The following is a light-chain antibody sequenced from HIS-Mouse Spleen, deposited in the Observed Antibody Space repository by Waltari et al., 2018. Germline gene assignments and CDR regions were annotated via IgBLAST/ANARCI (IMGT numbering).Light chain of an antibody. CDR2: EVS. V-gene: IGLV2-14*01. J-gene: IGLJ1*01. Sequence: QSITISCTGTSSDVGGYTYVSWYQQHPGKAPKLMIYEVSNRPSGVSNRFSGSKSGNTASLTISGLQAEDEADYYCSSYTSSSTFYVFGTGTKVTVL. CDR3: SSYTSSSTFYV. CDR1: SSDVGGYTY.